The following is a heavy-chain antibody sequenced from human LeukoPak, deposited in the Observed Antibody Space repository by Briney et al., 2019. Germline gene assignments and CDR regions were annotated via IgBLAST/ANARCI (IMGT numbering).Heavy chain of an antibody. CDR2: IYHSGNT. Sequence: SETLSLTCAVSGYSISSDYYWGWIRQPPGKGLEWIGSIYHSGNTYYNPSLKSRVTISVDTSKNHFSLRLSSLTAADTAVYYCARQAPDCNNTNCYYYYYYMDVWGKGTTVTVSS. V-gene: IGHV4-38-2*01. CDR3: ARQAPDCNNTNCYYYYYYMDV. J-gene: IGHJ6*03. CDR1: GYSISSDYY. D-gene: IGHD2-2*01.